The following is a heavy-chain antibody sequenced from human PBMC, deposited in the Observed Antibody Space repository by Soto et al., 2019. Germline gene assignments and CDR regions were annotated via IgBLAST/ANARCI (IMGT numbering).Heavy chain of an antibody. CDR3: ARGVVLAATRAYGWFDP. V-gene: IGHV1-69*01. J-gene: IGHJ5*02. D-gene: IGHD2-15*01. CDR1: GGTFSSYA. Sequence: QVQLVQSGAEVKKPGSSVKVSCKASGGTFSSYAISWVRQAPGQGLEWMGGTIPIFGRAIYAQKFQGRVTITADESTSTAYMELRRLRSVDTAVYYCARGVVLAATRAYGWFDPWGQGTLVTVSS. CDR2: TIPIFGRA.